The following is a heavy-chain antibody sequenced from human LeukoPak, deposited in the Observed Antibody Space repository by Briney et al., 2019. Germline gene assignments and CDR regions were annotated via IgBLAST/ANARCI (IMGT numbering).Heavy chain of an antibody. Sequence: GGSLRLSCAASGFSFSSYEMNWVRQAPGKGLEWVSYISSSGSTRYYADSVKGRFTISRDNAKNSLYLQMNSLRAEDTAVYYCARTVLRYNYYYYYMDVWGKGTTVTISS. CDR1: GFSFSSYE. D-gene: IGHD3-9*01. V-gene: IGHV3-48*03. CDR2: ISSSGSTR. CDR3: ARTVLRYNYYYYYMDV. J-gene: IGHJ6*03.